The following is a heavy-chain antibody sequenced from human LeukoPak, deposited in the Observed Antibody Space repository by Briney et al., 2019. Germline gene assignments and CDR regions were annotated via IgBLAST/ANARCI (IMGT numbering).Heavy chain of an antibody. V-gene: IGHV1-2*02. CDR1: GYTFTGYY. D-gene: IGHD5-18*01. CDR3: ARTLGWLRDPGTFDY. CDR2: INPDSGGT. J-gene: IGHJ4*02. Sequence: ASVKVSCKASGYTFTGYYLHWVRQAPGQGLEWMGWINPDSGGTNYAQKFQGRVTMTRDTSISTAYMELSRLRSDDTAVYYCARTLGWLRDPGTFDYWGQGTLVTVSS.